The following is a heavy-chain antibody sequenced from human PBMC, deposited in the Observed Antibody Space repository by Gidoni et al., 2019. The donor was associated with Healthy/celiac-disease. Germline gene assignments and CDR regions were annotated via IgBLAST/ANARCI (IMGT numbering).Heavy chain of an antibody. V-gene: IGHV3-66*01. CDR1: VFPVGSNY. Sequence: EVQLVESGGGLVQPGGSLRVACAASVFPVGSNYMRWVRQAPGKGMRWVSVFYSGGSTSYADSVKGSFTISRDNSKNTMYLQMNSLRAEDTAVYYCARDAPLWFGELFQRNWYFDLWGRGTLVTVSS. CDR2: FYSGGST. CDR3: ARDAPLWFGELFQRNWYFDL. J-gene: IGHJ2*01. D-gene: IGHD3-10*01.